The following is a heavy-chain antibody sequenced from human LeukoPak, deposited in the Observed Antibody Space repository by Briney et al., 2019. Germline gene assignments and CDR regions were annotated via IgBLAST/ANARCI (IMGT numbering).Heavy chain of an antibody. J-gene: IGHJ6*02. Sequence: PGGSLRLSCAASGFTFDDYAMHWVRQAPGKGLEWVSGISWNSGSIGYADSVKGRFTISRDNAKNSLYLQMNSLRAEDTAVYYCARDPVHYYYGMDVWGQGTTVTVSS. CDR3: ARDPVHYYYGMDV. CDR2: ISWNSGSI. CDR1: GFTFDDYA. V-gene: IGHV3-9*01.